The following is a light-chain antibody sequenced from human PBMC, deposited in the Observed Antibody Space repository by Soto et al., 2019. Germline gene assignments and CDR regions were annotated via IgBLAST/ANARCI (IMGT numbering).Light chain of an antibody. CDR2: DVS. CDR1: SSDVGGYNY. Sequence: QSALTQPASVSGSLGQSITISCIGTSSDVGGYNYVSWYQHHPGKAPKLMIYDVSNRPSGVSNRFSGSKSGNTASLTISGLQAEDEADYYCSSYTSSSTRVFGGGTKVTVL. J-gene: IGLJ2*01. CDR3: SSYTSSSTRV. V-gene: IGLV2-14*03.